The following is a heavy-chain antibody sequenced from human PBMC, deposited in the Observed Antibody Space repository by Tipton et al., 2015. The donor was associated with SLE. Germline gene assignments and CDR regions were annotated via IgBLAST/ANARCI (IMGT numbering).Heavy chain of an antibody. CDR1: GFPFNTYP. D-gene: IGHD3-10*01. CDR2: MPYDGSSE. Sequence: QVQLVQSGGGVVQPGSSLRLSCVASGFPFNTYPMHWVRQAPGKGLEWVAIMPYDGSSESYADSVKGRFTISRDNSKNTLFLQMNSLRPEDTAIYYCARDHLGESYFGSAAYYYAMDVWGQGTTVTVSS. CDR3: ARDHLGESYFGSAAYYYAMDV. V-gene: IGHV3-30*04. J-gene: IGHJ6*02.